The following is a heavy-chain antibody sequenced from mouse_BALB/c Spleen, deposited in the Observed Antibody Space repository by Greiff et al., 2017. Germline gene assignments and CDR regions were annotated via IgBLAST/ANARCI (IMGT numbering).Heavy chain of an antibody. D-gene: IGHD2-1*01. CDR3: ARLGNYGDAMDY. J-gene: IGHJ4*01. CDR2: ISSGGGST. CDR1: GFAFSSYD. V-gene: IGHV5-12-1*01. Sequence: EVQLVESGGGLVKPGGSLKLSCAASGFAFSSYDMSWVRQTPEKRLEWVAYISSGGGSTYYPDTVKGRFTISRDNAKNTLYLQMSSLKSEDTAMYYCARLGNYGDAMDYWGQGTSVTVSS.